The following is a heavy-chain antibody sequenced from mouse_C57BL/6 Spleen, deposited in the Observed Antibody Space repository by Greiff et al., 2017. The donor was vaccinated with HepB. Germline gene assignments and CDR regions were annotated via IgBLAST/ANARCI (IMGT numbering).Heavy chain of an antibody. J-gene: IGHJ2*01. Sequence: DVMLVESGGGLVKPGGSLKLSCAASGFTFSSYAMSWVRQTPEKRLEWVATISDGGSYTYYPDNVKGRFTISRDNAKNNLYLQMSHLKSEDTAMYYCAREESPYYGSSPFDYWGQGTTLTVSS. CDR1: GFTFSSYA. V-gene: IGHV5-4*01. D-gene: IGHD1-1*01. CDR3: AREESPYYGSSPFDY. CDR2: ISDGGSYT.